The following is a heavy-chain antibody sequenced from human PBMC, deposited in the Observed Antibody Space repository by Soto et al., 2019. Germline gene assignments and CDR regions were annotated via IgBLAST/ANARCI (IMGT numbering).Heavy chain of an antibody. CDR2: ISYDESNK. J-gene: IGHJ6*02. D-gene: IGHD2-2*01. CDR3: ARDLGLVHCSSTSCSSV. V-gene: IGHV3-30-3*01. Sequence: GGSLRLSCAASGFTFSSYARHWVRQAPGKGLEWVAVISYDESNKYYADSVKGRFTISRDNSKNTLYLQMNSLRAEDTAVYYCARDLGLVHCSSTSCSSVWGQGTTVTVSS. CDR1: GFTFSSYA.